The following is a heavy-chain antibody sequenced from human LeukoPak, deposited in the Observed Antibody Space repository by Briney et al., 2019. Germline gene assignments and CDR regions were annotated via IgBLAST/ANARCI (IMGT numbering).Heavy chain of an antibody. CDR1: QFTFTTYA. J-gene: IGHJ4*02. V-gene: IGHV3-23*01. CDR2: IGDSGVPT. D-gene: IGHD3/OR15-3a*01. Sequence: EGSLRLSCAASQFTFTTYAMSWVRQAPGRGLEWVSSIGDSGVPTYYADSVKGRFTISRDHSQNTLYLQMNSLGADDTAVYYCAKVATWTYFASWGQGTLVTGS. CDR3: AKVATWTYFAS.